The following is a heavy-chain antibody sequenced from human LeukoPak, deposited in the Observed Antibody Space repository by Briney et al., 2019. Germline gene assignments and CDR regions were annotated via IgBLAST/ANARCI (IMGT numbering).Heavy chain of an antibody. CDR2: INAGNGNT. D-gene: IGHD5-24*01. V-gene: IGHV1-3*01. CDR3: ARSMSAASGEMDFDY. J-gene: IGHJ4*02. Sequence: ASVKVSCKASGYTFTSYAMHWVRQAPGQRLEWMGWINAGNGNTKYSQKFQGRVTITRDTSASTAYMELSSLRSEDTAVYYCARSMSAASGEMDFDYWGQGTLVTVSS. CDR1: GYTFTSYA.